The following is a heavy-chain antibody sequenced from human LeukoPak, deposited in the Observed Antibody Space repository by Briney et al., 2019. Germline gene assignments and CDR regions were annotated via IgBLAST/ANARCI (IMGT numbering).Heavy chain of an antibody. J-gene: IGHJ4*02. D-gene: IGHD6-13*01. CDR1: GGSFSGYY. CDR3: ASFTKVAAAGDY. CDR2: INHSGST. V-gene: IGHV4-34*01. Sequence: SETLSLTCAVYGGSFSGYYWSWIRQPPGKGLEWIGEINHSGSTNYNPSLKSRVTISVDTSKNQFSLKLSSVTAADTAVYYCASFTKVAAAGDYWGQGTLVTVSS.